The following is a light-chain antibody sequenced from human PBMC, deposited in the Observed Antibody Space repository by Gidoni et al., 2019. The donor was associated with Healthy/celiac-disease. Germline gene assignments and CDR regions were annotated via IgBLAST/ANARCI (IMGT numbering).Light chain of an antibody. V-gene: IGLV4-60*03. J-gene: IGLJ1*01. CDR2: LEGSGSY. CDR1: SGHSSYI. CDR3: ETWDSNTRV. Sequence: QPVPTQSSSASASLGSSVKPTCTLSSGHSSYIIAWHQQQPGKAPRYLMKLEGSGSYNKGSGVPDRFSGSSSGADRYLTISNLQSEDEADYYCETWDSNTRVFGTGTKVTVL.